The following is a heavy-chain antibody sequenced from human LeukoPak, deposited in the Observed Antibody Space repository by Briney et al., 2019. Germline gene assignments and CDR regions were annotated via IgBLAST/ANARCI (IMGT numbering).Heavy chain of an antibody. V-gene: IGHV1-18*01. Sequence: ASVKVSCKASGYTFTNYAISWVRQAPGQGLEWMGWISVYNANTNDAQKFQGRVTVTTDTSTNTAHMERRSLRSDDTAIYCCAREIYYDSSAYDYWGQGTLVTVSS. CDR3: AREIYYDSSAYDY. CDR1: GYTFTNYA. J-gene: IGHJ4*02. CDR2: ISVYNANT. D-gene: IGHD3-22*01.